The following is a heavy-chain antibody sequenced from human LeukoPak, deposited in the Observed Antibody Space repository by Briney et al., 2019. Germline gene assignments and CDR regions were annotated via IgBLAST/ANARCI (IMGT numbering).Heavy chain of an antibody. Sequence: PGGSLRLSCAASGFTFSSYSMNWVRQAPGKGLEWVSSISSSSSYIYFADSVKGRFTISRDNARNSLYLQMNSLRAEDTAVYYCARGYSNYGYAFDIWGQGTMVTVSS. V-gene: IGHV3-21*01. CDR3: ARGYSNYGYAFDI. D-gene: IGHD4-11*01. J-gene: IGHJ3*02. CDR2: ISSSSSYI. CDR1: GFTFSSYS.